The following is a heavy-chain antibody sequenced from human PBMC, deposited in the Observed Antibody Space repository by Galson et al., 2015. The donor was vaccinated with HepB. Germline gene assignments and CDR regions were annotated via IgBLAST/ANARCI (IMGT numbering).Heavy chain of an antibody. CDR3: ARYDILTGYYDYYGMDV. J-gene: IGHJ6*02. Sequence: SLRLSCAASGFTFSSYWMSWVRQAPGKGLEWVANIKQDGSEKYYVDSVKGRFTISRDNAKNSLYLQMNSLRAEDTAVYYCARYDILTGYYDYYGMDVWGQGTTVTVSS. CDR1: GFTFSSYW. V-gene: IGHV3-7*03. D-gene: IGHD3-9*01. CDR2: IKQDGSEK.